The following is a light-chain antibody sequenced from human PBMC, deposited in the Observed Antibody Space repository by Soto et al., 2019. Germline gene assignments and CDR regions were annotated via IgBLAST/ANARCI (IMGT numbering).Light chain of an antibody. J-gene: IGLJ2*01. Sequence: QSALTQPRSVSGSPGQSVTISCTGSSSDVGAYNFVSWYQQHPGRAPKLMIYDVTKRPSGVPDRFSASKAGNTASLTISGLQAEDEDDYYCCSYAGSYTWVFGGGTKLTVL. CDR3: CSYAGSYTWV. CDR1: SSDVGAYNF. CDR2: DVT. V-gene: IGLV2-11*01.